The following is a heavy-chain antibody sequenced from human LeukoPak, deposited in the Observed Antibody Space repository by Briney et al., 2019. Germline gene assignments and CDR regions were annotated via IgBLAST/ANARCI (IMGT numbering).Heavy chain of an antibody. CDR1: GFTFSSYA. CDR2: ISGSGGST. D-gene: IGHD3-10*01. V-gene: IGHV3-23*01. J-gene: IGHJ4*02. Sequence: GGSLRLSCAASGFTFSSYAMSWVRQAPGKGLEWVSAISGSGGSTYYADSVKGRFTISRDNSKNTLYLQMNSLRAEDTAVYYCAREYGSGSYQSQPNDYWGQGTLVTVSS. CDR3: AREYGSGSYQSQPNDY.